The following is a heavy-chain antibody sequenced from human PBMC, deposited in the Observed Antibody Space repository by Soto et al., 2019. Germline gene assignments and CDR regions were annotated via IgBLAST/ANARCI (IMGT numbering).Heavy chain of an antibody. D-gene: IGHD6-13*01. Sequence: VSVKGSCKASGYTFTSYAMDWVRQAPGQRLEWMGWINAGNGNTKYSQKFQGRVTITRDTSASTAYMELSSLRSEDTAVYYCARGIAPYYFDYWGQGTLVTVSS. CDR1: GYTFTSYA. CDR3: ARGIAPYYFDY. V-gene: IGHV1-3*01. J-gene: IGHJ4*02. CDR2: INAGNGNT.